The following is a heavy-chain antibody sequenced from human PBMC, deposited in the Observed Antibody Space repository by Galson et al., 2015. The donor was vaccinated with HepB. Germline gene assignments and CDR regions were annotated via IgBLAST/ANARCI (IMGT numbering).Heavy chain of an antibody. Sequence: SLRLSCAASGFTFSSYGMHWVRQAPGKGLEWVAVIWYDGSNKYYADSVKGRFTISRDNSKNTVYLQMNSLRAEDTAVYYCAKPDTVGGTYYDVFDIWGQGTTVTVSS. V-gene: IGHV3-33*06. CDR3: AKPDTVGGTYYDVFDI. D-gene: IGHD1-26*01. CDR2: IWYDGSNK. J-gene: IGHJ3*02. CDR1: GFTFSSYG.